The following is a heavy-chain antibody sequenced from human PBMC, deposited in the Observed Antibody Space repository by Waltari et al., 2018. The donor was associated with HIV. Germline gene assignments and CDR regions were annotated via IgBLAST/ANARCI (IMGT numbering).Heavy chain of an antibody. CDR1: GDSITNYY. J-gene: IGHJ5*02. CDR2: MSYTGKT. CDR3: ARAGRNGHKTGWFDP. D-gene: IGHD2-8*01. V-gene: IGHV4-59*01. Sequence: QVQLQESGPGLVNPSETLSLTCPVSGDSITNYYWIWIRQPPGKGLDWIGYMSYTGKTNYNPSLKSRVTISVDTSKNQVSLKLSPVTATDTAVYFCARAGRNGHKTGWFDPWGQGTLVTVSS.